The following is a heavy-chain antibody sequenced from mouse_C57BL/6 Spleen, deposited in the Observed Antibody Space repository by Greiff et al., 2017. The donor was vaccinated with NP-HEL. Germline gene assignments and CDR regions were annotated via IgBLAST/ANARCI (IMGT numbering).Heavy chain of an antibody. CDR1: GYTFTSYW. D-gene: IGHD2-4*01. Sequence: QVQLQQPGAELVRPGSSVKLSCKASGYTFTSYWMHWVKQRPIQGLEWIGNIDPSDSETHYNQKFKDKATLTVDKSSSTAYMQLSSLTSEDSAVYYCAREGYDYDERYYAMDYWGQGTSVTVSS. CDR3: AREGYDYDERYYAMDY. V-gene: IGHV1-52*01. J-gene: IGHJ4*01. CDR2: IDPSDSET.